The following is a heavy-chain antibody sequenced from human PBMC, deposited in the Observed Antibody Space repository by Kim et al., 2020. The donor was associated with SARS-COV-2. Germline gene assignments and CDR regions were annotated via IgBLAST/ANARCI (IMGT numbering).Heavy chain of an antibody. CDR1: GFTVSSNY. D-gene: IGHD3-9*01. CDR2: IYSGGST. J-gene: IGHJ3*02. Sequence: GGSLRLSCAASGFTVSSNYMSWVRQAPGKGLEWVSVIYSGGSTYYADSVKGRFTISRDNSKNTLYLQMNSLRAEDTAVHYCARDLRHLRYFDWLSKSDAFDIWGQGTMVTVSS. V-gene: IGHV3-53*01. CDR3: ARDLRHLRYFDWLSKSDAFDI.